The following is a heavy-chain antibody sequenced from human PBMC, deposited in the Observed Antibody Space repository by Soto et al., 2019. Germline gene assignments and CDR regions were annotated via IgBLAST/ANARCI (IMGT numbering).Heavy chain of an antibody. CDR3: ARYLNS. V-gene: IGHV3-7*01. Sequence: SGGSLRLSCAASGFTFSSSWMDWVRQARGKGLEWVANINPEGREHHYVGPVEGRFTISRDNARNALYLQISSLTAEDSELYCCARYLNSWGQGTRVTVSS. J-gene: IGHJ4*02. CDR2: INPEGREH. CDR1: GFTFSSSW.